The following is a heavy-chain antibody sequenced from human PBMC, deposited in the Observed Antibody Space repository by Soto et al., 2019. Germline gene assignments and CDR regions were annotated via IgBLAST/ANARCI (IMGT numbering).Heavy chain of an antibody. CDR2: IYHSGST. V-gene: IGHV4-4*02. Sequence: KTSETLSLTCAVSGGSISSSNWWSWVRQPQGKGLEWIGEIYHSGSTNYNPSLKSRVTISVDKSKNQFSLKLSSVTAADTAVYYCARDLSSLMVRGAARWFDPWGQGTLVTVSS. CDR3: ARDLSSLMVRGAARWFDP. CDR1: GGSISSSNW. J-gene: IGHJ5*02. D-gene: IGHD3-10*01.